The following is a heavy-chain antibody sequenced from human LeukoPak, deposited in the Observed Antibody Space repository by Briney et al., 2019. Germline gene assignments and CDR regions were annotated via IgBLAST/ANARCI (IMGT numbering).Heavy chain of an antibody. CDR2: IRFDGGHK. Sequence: GGSLRLSCAASGFTFSNYGMFWVRQAPGKGLDWVSFIRFDGGHKYYADSVKGRFTISRDNSKNTVYLQMDSLRAEDTALYYCAKDSYYDILTGYPDYWGQGTLVTVSS. CDR3: AKDSYYDILTGYPDY. V-gene: IGHV3-30*02. D-gene: IGHD3-9*01. J-gene: IGHJ4*02. CDR1: GFTFSNYG.